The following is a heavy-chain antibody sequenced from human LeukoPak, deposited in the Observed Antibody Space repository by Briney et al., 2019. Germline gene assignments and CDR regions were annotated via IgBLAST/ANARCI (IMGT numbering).Heavy chain of an antibody. CDR2: ISYDGSNK. V-gene: IGHV3-30-3*01. Sequence: GGSLRLSCAASGFTFSSYAMHWVRQAPGKGLEWVAVISYDGSNKYYADSVKGRFTISRDNSKNTLYLQMNSLRAEDTAVYYCASSSIAAAGTGSEFDYWGQGTLVTVSS. D-gene: IGHD6-13*01. CDR1: GFTFSSYA. J-gene: IGHJ4*02. CDR3: ASSSIAAAGTGSEFDY.